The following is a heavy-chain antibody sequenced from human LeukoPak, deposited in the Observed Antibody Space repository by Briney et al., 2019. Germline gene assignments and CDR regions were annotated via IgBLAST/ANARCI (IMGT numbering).Heavy chain of an antibody. V-gene: IGHV3-30*02. J-gene: IGHJ4*02. D-gene: IGHD3-10*01. CDR2: IRYDGSNK. CDR1: GFTFSSYG. CDR3: ARLESWFGGY. Sequence: PGGSLRLSCAASGFTFSSYGMHWVRQAPGKGLEWVAFIRYDGSNKYYADSVKGRFTTSRDNSKNTLYLQMNSLRAEDTAVYYCARLESWFGGYWGQGTLVTVSS.